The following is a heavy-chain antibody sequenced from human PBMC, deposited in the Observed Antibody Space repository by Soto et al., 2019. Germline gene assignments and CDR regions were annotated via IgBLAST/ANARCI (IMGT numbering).Heavy chain of an antibody. D-gene: IGHD2-15*01. CDR1: GVSLTTSGVG. CDR2: IYWDDDK. J-gene: IGHJ4*02. V-gene: IGHV2-5*02. CDR3: AHRQRTVVVGAPFDL. Sequence: QITLRESGPTLVQPTQTLTLTCTLSGVSLTTSGVGVGWIRQPPGKALEWLALIYWDDDKRFSPSLKSRLAITRETSKNQVVMTMTDMAPVDTAIYYCAHRQRTVVVGAPFDLWRQGSQVTVSS.